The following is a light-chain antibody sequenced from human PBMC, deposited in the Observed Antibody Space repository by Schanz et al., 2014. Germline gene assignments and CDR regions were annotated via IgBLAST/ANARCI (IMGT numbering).Light chain of an antibody. Sequence: QSALTQPPSASGSPGQSVTISCTGTSSDIGGYNYVSWYQQHPGEAPKLMLYEVTKRPSGVPDRFSGSKSGNTASLTVSGLQAEDEADYYCQSYDSSLSGQGVFGGGTKLTVL. CDR2: EVT. J-gene: IGLJ3*02. V-gene: IGLV2-8*01. CDR1: SSDIGGYNY. CDR3: QSYDSSLSGQGV.